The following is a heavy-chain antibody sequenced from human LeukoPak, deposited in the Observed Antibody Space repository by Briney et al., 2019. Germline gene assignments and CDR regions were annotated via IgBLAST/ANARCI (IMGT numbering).Heavy chain of an antibody. Sequence: SETLSLTCAVYGGSFSGYYWSWIRQPPGKGLEWIGEINHSGSTNYNPSLKSRVTISVDTSKNQFSLKPSSVTAADTAVYYCARGRRIVVVITTNNWFDPWGQGTLVTVSS. J-gene: IGHJ5*02. CDR1: GGSFSGYY. V-gene: IGHV4-34*01. D-gene: IGHD3-22*01. CDR2: INHSGST. CDR3: ARGRRIVVVITTNNWFDP.